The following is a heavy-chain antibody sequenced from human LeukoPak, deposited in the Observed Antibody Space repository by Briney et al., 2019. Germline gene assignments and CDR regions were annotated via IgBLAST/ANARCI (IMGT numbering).Heavy chain of an antibody. D-gene: IGHD1-1*01. CDR1: GFTFSSSA. CDR2: ISGSGSGT. Sequence: GGSLRLSCTASGFTFSSSAITWVRQAPGKGLEWVSGISGSGSGTCYADFVKGRFTISRDNSKNTMYLEMNSLRAEDTAVYYCAKMNGYMDVWGKGTTVTVSS. J-gene: IGHJ6*03. V-gene: IGHV3-23*01. CDR3: AKMNGYMDV.